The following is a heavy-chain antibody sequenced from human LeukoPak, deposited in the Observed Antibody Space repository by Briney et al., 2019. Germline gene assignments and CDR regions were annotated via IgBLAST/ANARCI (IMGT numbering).Heavy chain of an antibody. J-gene: IGHJ5*02. CDR3: ARHEYSGSYYGLSWFDP. CDR2: LYYSGST. Sequence: SETLSLTCTVSGGSISSSGYYWGWIRQPPGKGLEWIASLYYSGSTYYNPSLKSRVTISVDTSKNQLSLKLSPLTAADTAVYYCARHEYSGSYYGLSWFDPWGQGTLVTVSS. V-gene: IGHV4-39*01. D-gene: IGHD1-26*01. CDR1: GGSISSSGYY.